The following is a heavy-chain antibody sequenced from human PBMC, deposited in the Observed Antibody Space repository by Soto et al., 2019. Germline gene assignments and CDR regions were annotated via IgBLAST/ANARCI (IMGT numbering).Heavy chain of an antibody. CDR3: ARYLPELYYDFWSGYYKNYYYYGMDV. CDR1: GFTFSSYW. CDR2: IKQDGSEK. J-gene: IGHJ6*02. V-gene: IGHV3-7*01. D-gene: IGHD3-3*01. Sequence: GGSLRLSCAASGFTFSSYWMSWVRQAPGKGLEWVANIKQDGSEKYYVDSVKGRFTISRDNAKNSLYLQMNSLRAEDTAVYYCARYLPELYYDFWSGYYKNYYYYGMDVWGQGTTVTVSS.